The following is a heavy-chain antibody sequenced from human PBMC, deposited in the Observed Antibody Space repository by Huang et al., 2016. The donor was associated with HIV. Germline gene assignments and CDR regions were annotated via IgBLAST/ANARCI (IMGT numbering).Heavy chain of an antibody. Sequence: QVQLVESGGGVVQTGRSLRLSCAASGLIFSNYGMHWVRQAPGKGRGWWALISYDGSNKYYTDSLKGRFSISRDNSKNTLYLQMNSLRAEDTAVYYCALKGDSSGWEYFRHWGQGTLVTVSS. CDR3: ALKGDSSGWEYFRH. CDR1: GLIFSNYG. CDR2: ISYDGSNK. V-gene: IGHV3-30*03. J-gene: IGHJ1*01. D-gene: IGHD6-19*01.